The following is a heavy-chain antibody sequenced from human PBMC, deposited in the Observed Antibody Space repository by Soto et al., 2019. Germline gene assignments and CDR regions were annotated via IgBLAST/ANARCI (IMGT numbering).Heavy chain of an antibody. CDR1: GGSFSGYY. V-gene: IGHV4-34*01. CDR2: INHSGST. Sequence: QVQLQQGGAGLLKPSETLSLTCAVYGGSFSGYYWSWIRQPPGKGLEWIGEINHSGSTNYNPSLKSRVTISVDTSKTQFSLKLSSVTAAATAVYYCARGITIFGVVIISSYNWFDPWGQGTLVTVSS. J-gene: IGHJ5*02. D-gene: IGHD3-3*01. CDR3: ARGITIFGVVIISSYNWFDP.